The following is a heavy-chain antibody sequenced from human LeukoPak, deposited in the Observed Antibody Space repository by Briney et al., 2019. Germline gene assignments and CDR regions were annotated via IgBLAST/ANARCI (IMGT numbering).Heavy chain of an antibody. CDR2: IKWNCGSI. Sequence: GGSLRLSSAASVFTFDDYAMHWVRQAPGKGLEWVSPIKWNCGSIGYADSVKGRFTISRDNSKNSLYLQMYSLRAEDTALYYSAIYGGTAAASKYGMDGCGQGTSVTVSS. J-gene: IGHJ6*02. V-gene: IGHV3-9*01. CDR1: VFTFDDYA. CDR3: AIYGGTAAASKYGMDG. D-gene: IGHD6-13*01.